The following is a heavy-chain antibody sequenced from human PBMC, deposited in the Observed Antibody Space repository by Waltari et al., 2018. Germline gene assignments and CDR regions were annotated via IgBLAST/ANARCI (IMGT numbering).Heavy chain of an antibody. CDR2: IYHSGST. Sequence: QLQLQESGSGLVKPSQTLSLTRAVSGGSISSGGYSWSWIRQPPGKGLEWIGYIYHSGSTYYNPSLKSRVTISVDRSKNQFSLKLSSVTAADTAVYYCARMVGYGGINDAFDIWGQGTMVTVSS. V-gene: IGHV4-30-2*01. CDR1: GGSISSGGYS. J-gene: IGHJ3*02. D-gene: IGHD2-15*01. CDR3: ARMVGYGGINDAFDI.